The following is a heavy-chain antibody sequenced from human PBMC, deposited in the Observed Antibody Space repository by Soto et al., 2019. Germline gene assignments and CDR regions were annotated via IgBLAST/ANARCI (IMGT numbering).Heavy chain of an antibody. CDR2: ISGTGRST. D-gene: IGHD2-8*01. Sequence: GGSLRLSCAASGFSFSSYAMSWVRQAPGKGLEWVSTISGTGRSTYYADSVKGRFTISRDNAKNSLYLQMNSLRAEDTAVYYCARHGPEWDYFDYWGQGTLVTVSS. J-gene: IGHJ4*02. V-gene: IGHV3-23*01. CDR3: ARHGPEWDYFDY. CDR1: GFSFSSYA.